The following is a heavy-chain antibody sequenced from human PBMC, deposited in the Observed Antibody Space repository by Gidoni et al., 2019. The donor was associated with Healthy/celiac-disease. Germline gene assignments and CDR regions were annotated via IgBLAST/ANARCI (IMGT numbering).Heavy chain of an antibody. CDR1: GFTFSSYG. CDR2: IWYDGSNK. Sequence: QVQLVESGGGVVQPGRSLRLSCAASGFTFSSYGMHWVRQAAGKGLEWVAVIWYDGSNKYYADSVKGLFTISRDNSKNTLYLKMNSLRAEDTAVYYCAIDADYYDTSGPYGMDVWGQGTTVTVSS. D-gene: IGHD3-22*01. CDR3: AIDADYYDTSGPYGMDV. V-gene: IGHV3-33*01. J-gene: IGHJ6*02.